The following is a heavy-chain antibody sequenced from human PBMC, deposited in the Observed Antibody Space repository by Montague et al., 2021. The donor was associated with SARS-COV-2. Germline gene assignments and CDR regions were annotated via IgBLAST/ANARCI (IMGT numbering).Heavy chain of an antibody. Sequence: SETLSLMCTVSGGSIANSHKYWGWVRQPPGKGLEWIGSVLYTGTPYDHPSLTARVTISLDTSKNQFSLKMYSVTAADTATYFCVAGGDSAKAGAYWGQGTLVTVSS. CDR3: VAGGDSAKAGAY. CDR1: GGSIANSHKY. V-gene: IGHV4-39*07. CDR2: VLYTGTP. D-gene: IGHD3-16*01. J-gene: IGHJ4*02.